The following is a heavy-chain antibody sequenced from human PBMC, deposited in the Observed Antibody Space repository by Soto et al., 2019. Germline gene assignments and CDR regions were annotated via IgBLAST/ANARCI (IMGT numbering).Heavy chain of an antibody. CDR3: ARDNGFFFKAEDG. V-gene: IGHV3-21*01. CDR2: ISSSSSNI. Sequence: QGKEREWISSISSSSSNIYYADSVKGRFTISRDNAKKSLYLQMNSMRAEDTAVYFCARDNGFFFKAEDG. D-gene: IGHD3-3*01. J-gene: IGHJ6*01.